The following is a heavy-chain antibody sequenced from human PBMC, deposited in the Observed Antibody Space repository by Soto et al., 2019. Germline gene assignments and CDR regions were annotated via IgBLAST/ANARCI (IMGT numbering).Heavy chain of an antibody. D-gene: IGHD3-10*01. CDR1: GGSFSGYY. CDR2: INHSGST. CDR3: ATGAPYYFSGNRALRDYYYGMDV. J-gene: IGHJ6*02. V-gene: IGHV4-34*01. Sequence: SETLSLTCAVYGGSFSGYYWSWIRQPPGKGLEWIGEINHSGSTNYNPSLKSRVTISVDTSKNQFSLKLSSVTAADTAAYYCATGAPYYFSGNRALRDYYYGMDVWGQGTTVTVSS.